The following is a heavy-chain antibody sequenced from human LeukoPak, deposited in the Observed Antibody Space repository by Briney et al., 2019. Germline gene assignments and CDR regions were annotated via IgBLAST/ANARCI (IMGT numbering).Heavy chain of an antibody. D-gene: IGHD6-19*01. CDR3: AKDPAFIAVAAHFFDY. V-gene: IGHV3-30*18. J-gene: IGHJ4*02. Sequence: PGRSLRLSCAASGFTFSSYGMHWVRQAPGKGLEWVAVISYDGSNKYYADSVKGRFTISRDNSKNTLFLQMNSLRAEDTAVYFCAKDPAFIAVAAHFFDYWGQGPWSPSPQ. CDR1: GFTFSSYG. CDR2: ISYDGSNK.